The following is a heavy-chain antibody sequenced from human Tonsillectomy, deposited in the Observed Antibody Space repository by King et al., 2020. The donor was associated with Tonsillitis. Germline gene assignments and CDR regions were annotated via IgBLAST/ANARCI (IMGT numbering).Heavy chain of an antibody. V-gene: IGHV1-2*02. CDR1: GYTFTGYY. D-gene: IGHD1-26*01. Sequence: QLVQSVAEVKKPGASVRVSCKASGYTFTGYYMHWVRQAPGQGLEWMGWINPNSGGTHYAQKFQGRVTMTRDTSISTAYMELSRLRSDDTAVYYCARERALIVGATAAGFFDYWGQGTLVTVSS. CDR2: INPNSGGT. CDR3: ARERALIVGATAAGFFDY. J-gene: IGHJ4*02.